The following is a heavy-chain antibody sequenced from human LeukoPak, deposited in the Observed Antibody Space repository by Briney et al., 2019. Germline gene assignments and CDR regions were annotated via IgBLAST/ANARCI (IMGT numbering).Heavy chain of an antibody. D-gene: IGHD2-2*01. CDR3: ARDDCSSISCYHNWFDP. V-gene: IGHV3-9*01. J-gene: IGHJ5*02. CDR2: ISWNSGSI. CDR1: GFTFDDYA. Sequence: GRSLRLSCAASGFTFDDYAMHWVRQAPGKGLEWVSGISWNSGSIGYADSVKGRFTISRDNAKNSLYLQMNSLRAEDTVVYYCARDDCSSISCYHNWFDPWGQGTLVTVSS.